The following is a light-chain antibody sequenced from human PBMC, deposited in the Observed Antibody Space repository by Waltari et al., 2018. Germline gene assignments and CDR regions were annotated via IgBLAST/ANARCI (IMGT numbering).Light chain of an antibody. CDR1: QSLVPSDGNTD. Sequence: DVVMTQSPVSLLVTLGQPASISCWSSQSLVPSDGNTDLNWFQQRPGKSPSRLIYKVARRDSGVPDRFSGSGSVTDFTLKISRVEAEDVGVYYCMQGTHWPRTFGQGTKVQTK. CDR3: MQGTHWPRT. V-gene: IGKV2-30*02. CDR2: KVA. J-gene: IGKJ1*01.